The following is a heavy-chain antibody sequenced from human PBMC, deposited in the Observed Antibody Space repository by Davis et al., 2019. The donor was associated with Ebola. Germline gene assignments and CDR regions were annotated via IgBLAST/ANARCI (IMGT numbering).Heavy chain of an antibody. Sequence: ASVKVSCKASGYTFTSYGISWVRQAPGQGLEWMGWISAYNGNTNYAQKLQGRVTMTTDTSTSTAYMELSSLRSEDTAVYYCARERRISIAARRDYYYGMDVWGQGTTVTVSS. CDR1: GYTFTSYG. J-gene: IGHJ6*02. CDR3: ARERRISIAARRDYYYGMDV. V-gene: IGHV1-18*01. CDR2: ISAYNGNT. D-gene: IGHD6-6*01.